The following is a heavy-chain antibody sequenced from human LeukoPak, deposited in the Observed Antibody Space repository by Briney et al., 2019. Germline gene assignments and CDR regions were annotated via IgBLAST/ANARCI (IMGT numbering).Heavy chain of an antibody. Sequence: GGSLRLSCAASGFTFSIYGMHWVRQAPGKGLEWVAVIWNDGSNKYYADSVKGRFTISRDNSKNTVYLQMNSLRAEDTAVYSCARASDPFDYWGQGTLVTVSS. CDR3: ARASDPFDY. V-gene: IGHV3-33*01. CDR1: GFTFSIYG. CDR2: IWNDGSNK. J-gene: IGHJ4*02.